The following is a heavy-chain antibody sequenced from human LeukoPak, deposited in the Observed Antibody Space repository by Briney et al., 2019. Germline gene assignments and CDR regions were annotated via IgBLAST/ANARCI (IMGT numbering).Heavy chain of an antibody. CDR3: ASRYCSSTSCFHFDY. CDR2: INPNSGGT. CDR1: GYTFTGYY. D-gene: IGHD2-2*01. Sequence: ASVKVSCKASGYTFTGYYMHWVRQAPGQGLEWMGWINPNSGGTNYAQKFQGRVTMTGDTSISTAYMELSRLRSDDTAVYYCASRYCSSTSCFHFDYWGQGTLVTVSS. J-gene: IGHJ4*02. V-gene: IGHV1-2*02.